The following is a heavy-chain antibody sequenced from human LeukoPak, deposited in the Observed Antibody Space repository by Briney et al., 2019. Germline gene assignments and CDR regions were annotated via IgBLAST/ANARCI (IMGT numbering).Heavy chain of an antibody. J-gene: IGHJ6*03. V-gene: IGHV1-8*01. CDR3: ARVGKLTRYYYYYMDV. D-gene: IGHD7-27*01. CDR1: GYTFTSYD. CDR2: MNPHSGNT. Sequence: ASVKVSCKASGYTFTSYDINWVRQATGQGREWMGWMNPHSGNTGYAQKFQGIVTMTRNTSISTAYMELSSLRSEDTAVYYCARVGKLTRYYYYYMDVWGKGTTVTVSS.